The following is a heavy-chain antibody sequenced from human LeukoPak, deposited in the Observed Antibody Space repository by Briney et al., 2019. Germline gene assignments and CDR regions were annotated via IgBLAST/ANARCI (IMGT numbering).Heavy chain of an antibody. V-gene: IGHV1-46*01. Sequence: ASVKVSCKASGYTFTGYYMHWVRQAPGQGLEWMGWINPSGGSTSYAQKFQGRVTMTRDMSTSTVYMELSSLRSEDTAVYYCARGTSGWSYYMDVWGKGTTVTVSS. CDR1: GYTFTGYY. D-gene: IGHD6-19*01. CDR2: INPSGGST. CDR3: ARGTSGWSYYMDV. J-gene: IGHJ6*03.